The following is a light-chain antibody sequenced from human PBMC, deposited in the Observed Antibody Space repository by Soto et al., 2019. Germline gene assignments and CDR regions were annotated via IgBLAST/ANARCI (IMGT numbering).Light chain of an antibody. CDR3: QSYDTSLSGSKI. Sequence: QSALTQPASLSGSPGQSITISCTGTSSDIGAYDYVSWFQQHPGKAPKLMISEVNNRPSGVSNRFSGSKSGNTAYLTITGLQADDEGDYYCQSYDTSLSGSKIFGGGTKLTVL. V-gene: IGLV2-14*01. J-gene: IGLJ2*01. CDR1: SSDIGAYDY. CDR2: EVN.